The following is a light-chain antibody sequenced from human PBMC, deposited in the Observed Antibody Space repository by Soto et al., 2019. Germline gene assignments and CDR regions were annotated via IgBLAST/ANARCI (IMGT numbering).Light chain of an antibody. CDR3: QQSYSTPHT. V-gene: IGKV1-39*01. J-gene: IGKJ2*01. CDR2: AAS. CDR1: QSISSY. Sequence: DLQMTQSPSSLCAAVGDRVTITCRASQSISSYLNWYQQKPGKAPKLLIYAASSLQSGVPSRFSGSGSGTDFTLTISSLQTDDFATYYCQQSYSTPHTFGQGTKLEIK.